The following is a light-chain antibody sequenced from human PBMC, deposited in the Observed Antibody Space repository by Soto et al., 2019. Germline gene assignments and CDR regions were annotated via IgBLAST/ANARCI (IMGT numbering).Light chain of an antibody. V-gene: IGKV3-20*01. Sequence: EIVLTQSPGTLSLSPGERATLSCRASQSVTSNYLAWFQQKPGQSPTLLIYAASTRATGIPERFSGRGSGTDFTLTISRLEPEDFAVYYCQQYGSSPSITFGQGTRLEIK. CDR1: QSVTSNY. CDR2: AAS. CDR3: QQYGSSPSIT. J-gene: IGKJ5*01.